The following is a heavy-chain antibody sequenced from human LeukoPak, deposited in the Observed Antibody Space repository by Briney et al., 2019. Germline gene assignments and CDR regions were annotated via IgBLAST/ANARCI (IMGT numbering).Heavy chain of an antibody. CDR2: IYYTGNT. D-gene: IGHD5-18*01. J-gene: IGHJ3*02. Sequence: SETLSLTCTVSGYSINGFYWNWIRQPPGKGLEWIGYIYYTGNTNYNPSLKSRVTMSVDTSTNQFSLKLSSVTAADTAVYYCASSKTPWIQLWFFDIWGQGTMVTVSS. CDR3: ASSKTPWIQLWFFDI. CDR1: GYSINGFY. V-gene: IGHV4-59*01.